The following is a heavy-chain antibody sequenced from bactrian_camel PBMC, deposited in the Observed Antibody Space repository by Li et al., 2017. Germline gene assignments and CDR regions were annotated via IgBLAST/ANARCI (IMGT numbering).Heavy chain of an antibody. CDR1: GFTSSRAY. CDR2: IYTDGSGP. J-gene: IGHJ4*01. CDR3: AMASGGWFGFWDY. Sequence: HVQLVESGGGLVQPGDSLRLSCEFSGFTSSRAYMSWVRQAPGKGLEWVSSIYTDGSGPYYVEFVKGRLTMSSDNAKNTVYLQMNSLKSEDTALYYCAMASGGWFGFWDYWGQGTQVTVS. D-gene: IGHD3*01. V-gene: IGHV3S7*01.